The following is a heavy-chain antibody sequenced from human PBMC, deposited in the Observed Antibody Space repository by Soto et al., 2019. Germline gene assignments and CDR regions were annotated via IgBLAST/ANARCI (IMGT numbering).Heavy chain of an antibody. CDR3: ARDYYDSSGYGWFDP. CDR1: GGSISSGGYS. Sequence: SETLSLTCAVSGGSISSGGYSWSWIRQPPGKGLEWIGYIYHSGSTYYNPSLKSRVTISVDRSKNQFSLKLSSVTAADTAVYYCARDYYDSSGYGWFDPWGQGTLVTVSS. J-gene: IGHJ5*02. V-gene: IGHV4-30-2*01. D-gene: IGHD3-22*01. CDR2: IYHSGST.